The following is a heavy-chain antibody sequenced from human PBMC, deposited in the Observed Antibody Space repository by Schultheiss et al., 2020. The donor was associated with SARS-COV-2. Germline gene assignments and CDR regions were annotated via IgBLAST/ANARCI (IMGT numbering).Heavy chain of an antibody. CDR3: TTDPLRIAVNSRWFDP. V-gene: IGHV3-15*01. CDR2: IKTKTDGGTT. Sequence: GGSLRLSCAASGFTFSSYAMSWVRQAPGKGLEWVGRIKTKTDGGTTDYAAPVKGRFTISRDDSKNTLYLQMNSLKTEDTAVYYCTTDPLRIAVNSRWFDPWGQGTLVTVSS. J-gene: IGHJ5*02. D-gene: IGHD6-19*01. CDR1: GFTFSSYA.